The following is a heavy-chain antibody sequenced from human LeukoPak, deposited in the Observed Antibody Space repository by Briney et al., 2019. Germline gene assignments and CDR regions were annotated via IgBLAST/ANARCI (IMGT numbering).Heavy chain of an antibody. V-gene: IGHV4-30-4*07. CDR3: ARVVAAAGNNWFDP. J-gene: IGHJ5*02. CDR1: GDSISSGGYS. Sequence: SETLSLTCVVSGDSISSGGYSWSWIRQTPGKGLEWIAYIHDSGSTYNNPSLKSRLSISIDTSKNQFSLKLNSVTAADTAVYYCARVVAAAGNNWFDPWGQGTLVTVSS. D-gene: IGHD6-13*01. CDR2: IHDSGST.